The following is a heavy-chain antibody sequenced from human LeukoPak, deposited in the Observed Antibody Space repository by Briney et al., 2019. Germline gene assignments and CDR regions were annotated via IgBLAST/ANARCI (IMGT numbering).Heavy chain of an antibody. CDR1: GFTFSSYA. J-gene: IGHJ4*02. V-gene: IGHV3-23*01. D-gene: IGHD3-9*01. CDR2: ISGSGGST. Sequence: QSGGSLRLSCAASGFTFSSYAMSWVRQAPGKGLEWVSAISGSGGSTYYADSVKGRFTISRDNSKNTLYLQMNSLRAEDTAVYYCTTRGRYFDENDYWGQGTLVTVSS. CDR3: TTRGRYFDENDY.